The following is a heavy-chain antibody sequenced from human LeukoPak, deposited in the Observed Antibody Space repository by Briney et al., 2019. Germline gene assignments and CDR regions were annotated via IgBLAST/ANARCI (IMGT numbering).Heavy chain of an antibody. CDR3: AGGFGEGGYDYYYGMDV. J-gene: IGHJ6*02. D-gene: IGHD3-10*01. Sequence: SETLSLTCAVYGGSFSGYYWSWIRQPPGKGLEWIGEINHSGSTNYNPSLKSRVTISVDTSKNQFSLKLSSVTAADTAVYYCAGGFGEGGYDYYYGMDVWGQGTTVTVSS. V-gene: IGHV4-34*01. CDR1: GGSFSGYY. CDR2: INHSGST.